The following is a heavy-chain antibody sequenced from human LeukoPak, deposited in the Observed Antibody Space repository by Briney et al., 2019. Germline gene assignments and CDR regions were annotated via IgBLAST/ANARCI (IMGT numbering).Heavy chain of an antibody. CDR3: AKIYASGSYYYFDY. V-gene: IGHV3-7*01. Sequence: GGSLRLSCAASGFTFSSYSMNWVRQAPGKGLEWVANIKKDGSEKYYVASVKGRFTISRDNTKNLLYLQMNSLRAADTAVYYCAKIYASGSYYYFDYWGQGTPVTVSS. D-gene: IGHD3-10*01. J-gene: IGHJ4*02. CDR1: GFTFSSYS. CDR2: IKKDGSEK.